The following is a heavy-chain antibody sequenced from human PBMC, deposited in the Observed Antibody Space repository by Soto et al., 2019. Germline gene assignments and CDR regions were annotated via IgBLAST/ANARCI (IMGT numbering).Heavy chain of an antibody. Sequence: ASVKVSCKASGYTFTSYGISWVRQAPGQGLEWMGWISAYNGNTNYAQKLQGRVTMTTDTSTSTAYMELRSLRSDDTAVYYCARDVIPEWVGATGPAGFDYWGQGTLVTVSS. J-gene: IGHJ4*02. V-gene: IGHV1-18*01. D-gene: IGHD1-26*01. CDR1: GYTFTSYG. CDR3: ARDVIPEWVGATGPAGFDY. CDR2: ISAYNGNT.